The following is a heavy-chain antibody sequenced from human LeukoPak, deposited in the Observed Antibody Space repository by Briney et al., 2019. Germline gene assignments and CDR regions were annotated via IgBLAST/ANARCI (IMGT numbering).Heavy chain of an antibody. V-gene: IGHV4-39*07. CDR2: INHSGST. CDR3: ARGLSRIVGATRTAFDI. CDR1: GGSISSSSYY. Sequence: KTSETLSLTCTVSGGSISSSSYYWGWIRQPPGKGLEWIGEINHSGSTNYNPSLKSRVTISVDTSKNQFSLKLSSVTAADTAVYYCARGLSRIVGATRTAFDIWGQGTMVTVSS. J-gene: IGHJ3*02. D-gene: IGHD1-26*01.